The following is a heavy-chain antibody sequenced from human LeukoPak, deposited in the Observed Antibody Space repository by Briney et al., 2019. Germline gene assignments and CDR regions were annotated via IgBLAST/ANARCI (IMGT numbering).Heavy chain of an antibody. J-gene: IGHJ3*02. D-gene: IGHD1-7*01. CDR3: ALKPIGELELPEDAFDI. CDR2: IYYSGST. Sequence: KPSETLSLTCTVSGGSISSSSYYWGWIRQPPGKGLEWIGSIYYSGSTYYNPSLKSRVAISVDTSKNQFSLKLSSVTAADTAVYYCALKPIGELELPEDAFDIWGQGTMVTVSS. CDR1: GGSISSSSYY. V-gene: IGHV4-39*01.